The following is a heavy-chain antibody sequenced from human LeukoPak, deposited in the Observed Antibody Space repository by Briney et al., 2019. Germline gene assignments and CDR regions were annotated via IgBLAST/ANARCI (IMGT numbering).Heavy chain of an antibody. CDR1: GFTFSSYA. J-gene: IGHJ5*02. V-gene: IGHV3-23*01. CDR2: ISGSGGST. D-gene: IGHD6-13*01. CDR3: AGGHSSSWYWFDP. Sequence: AGGSLGLSCAASGFTFSSYAMSWVRQAPGKGLEWVSVISGSGGSTYYADSVKGRFTISRDNSKNTLYLQMNSLRAEDTAVYCCAGGHSSSWYWFDPWGQGTLVTVSS.